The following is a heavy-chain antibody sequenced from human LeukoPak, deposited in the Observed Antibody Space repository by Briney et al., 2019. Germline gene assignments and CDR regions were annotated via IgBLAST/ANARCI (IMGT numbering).Heavy chain of an antibody. J-gene: IGHJ3*02. D-gene: IGHD4-23*01. V-gene: IGHV4-61*02. CDR1: GGSISSGSYY. Sequence: SETLSLTCTVSGGSISSGSYYWSWIRQPAGKGLEWIGRIYTSGSTYYNPSLKSRVTISVDTSKNQFSLKLSSVTAADTAVYYCARTLHDYGGNHDAFDIWGQGTMVTVSS. CDR2: IYTSGST. CDR3: ARTLHDYGGNHDAFDI.